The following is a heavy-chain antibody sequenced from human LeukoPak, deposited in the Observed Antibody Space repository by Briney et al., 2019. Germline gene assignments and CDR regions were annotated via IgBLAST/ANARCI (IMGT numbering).Heavy chain of an antibody. V-gene: IGHV1-46*01. CDR3: AKQTSHYGTLDAFDI. Sequence: ASVKVLCKASGYTFSISNMHWVRQAPGQGLGWMRIINPSGGSASDAQKFQGRLTMTRDTSTSTLYIELSSLRSEDTAVYYCAKQTSHYGTLDAFDIWGQGTMVTVSS. J-gene: IGHJ3*02. CDR1: GYTFSISN. D-gene: IGHD4-17*01. CDR2: INPSGGSA.